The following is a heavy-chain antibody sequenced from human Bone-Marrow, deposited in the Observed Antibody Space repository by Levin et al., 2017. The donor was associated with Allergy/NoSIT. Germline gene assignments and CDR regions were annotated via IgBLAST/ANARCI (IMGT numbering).Heavy chain of an antibody. CDR2: TSNDGSDK. D-gene: IGHD3-3*01. CDR3: ARGVGSHGYYVKHPFDY. J-gene: IGHJ4*02. Sequence: GGSLRLSCAASGFTFSTYAMHWVRQTPGKGLEWVAVTSNDGSDKFYGDAVQGRVTISRDNSKNTLYLEINGLSAEDSALYYCARGVGSHGYYVKHPFDYWGQGILVTVSS. CDR1: GFTFSTYA. V-gene: IGHV3-30*04.